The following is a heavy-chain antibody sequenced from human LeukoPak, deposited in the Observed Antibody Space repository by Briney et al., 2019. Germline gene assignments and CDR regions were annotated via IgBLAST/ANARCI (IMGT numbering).Heavy chain of an antibody. CDR1: GFTFNTYW. CDR3: ARPLGYCSGGSCFPFDI. V-gene: IGHV3-7*01. D-gene: IGHD2-15*01. CDR2: IRQDGNEK. Sequence: GGSLRLSCAASGFTFNTYWMSWVRQAPGKGLEWVANIRQDGNEKYYVDSVKGRFTISRDNAKNSLYLQMNSLGAEDTAVYFCARPLGYCSGGSCFPFDIWGRGTVVTVSS. J-gene: IGHJ3*02.